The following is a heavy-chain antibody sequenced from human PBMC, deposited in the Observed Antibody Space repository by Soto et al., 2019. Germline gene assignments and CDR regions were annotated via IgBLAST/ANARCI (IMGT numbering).Heavy chain of an antibody. D-gene: IGHD2-8*01. Sequence: EVQLVESGGGLVKPGGSLRLSCAASGFTFTSYTLSWVRQAPGKGLEWVSSISDSSRYTSYADSVKGRFTISRDNAKNSLYLQMNSLRDEDTAVYYCARVRGPDMLFTYYYYYGMDVWGQGTTVTVSS. CDR3: ARVRGPDMLFTYYYYYGMDV. CDR1: GFTFTSYT. J-gene: IGHJ6*02. CDR2: ISDSSRYT. V-gene: IGHV3-21*01.